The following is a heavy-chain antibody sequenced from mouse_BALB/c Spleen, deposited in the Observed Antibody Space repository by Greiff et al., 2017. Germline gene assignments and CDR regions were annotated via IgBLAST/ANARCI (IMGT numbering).Heavy chain of an antibody. D-gene: IGHD2-4*01. CDR1: GYTFTSYW. V-gene: IGHV1-87*01. J-gene: IGHJ3*01. CDR3: AREDDLFAY. Sequence: VQLQESGAELARPGASVKLSCKASGYTFTSYWMQWVKQRPGQGLEWIGAIYPGDGDTRYTQKFKGKATLTADKSSSTAYMQLSSLASEDSAVYYCAREDDLFAYWGQGTLVTVSA. CDR2: IYPGDGDT.